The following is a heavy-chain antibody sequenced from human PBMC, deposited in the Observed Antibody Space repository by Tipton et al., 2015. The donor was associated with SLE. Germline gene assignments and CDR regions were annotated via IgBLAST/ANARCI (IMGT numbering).Heavy chain of an antibody. CDR2: INPSGGST. CDR3: ARDPAQGTMIDKGGY. J-gene: IGHJ4*02. D-gene: IGHD3-22*01. Sequence: QLVQSGAEVKKPGASVKVSCKASGYTFTSYYMHWVRQAPGQGLEWMGIINPSGGSTSYAQKFQGRVTMTRDTSTSTVYMELSSLRSEDTAVYYCARDPAQGTMIDKGGYWGQGTLVTVSS. V-gene: IGHV1-46*01. CDR1: GYTFTSYY.